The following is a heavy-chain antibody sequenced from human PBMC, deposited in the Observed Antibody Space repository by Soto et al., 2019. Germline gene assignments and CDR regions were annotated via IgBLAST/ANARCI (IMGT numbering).Heavy chain of an antibody. CDR2: IYYSGST. Sequence: KPSETLSLTCTVSGGSISSGGYYWSWIRQHPGKGLEWIGYIYYSGSTYYNPSLKSRVTISVDTSKNQFSLKLSSVTAADTAVYYCARDHFGVKGYYYYGMDVWGQGTTVTVSS. D-gene: IGHD3-3*01. CDR1: GGSISSGGYY. CDR3: ARDHFGVKGYYYYGMDV. V-gene: IGHV4-31*03. J-gene: IGHJ6*02.